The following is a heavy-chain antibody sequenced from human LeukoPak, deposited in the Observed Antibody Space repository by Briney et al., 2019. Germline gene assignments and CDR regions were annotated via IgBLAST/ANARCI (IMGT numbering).Heavy chain of an antibody. CDR3: TRLRGYSYGSAAFDI. Sequence: GGSLRLSCTASGFTFGDYAMSWVRQAPGKGLEWVGFIRSKAYGGTTEYAASVKGRFTISRDDSKSIAYLQMNSLKTEDTAVYYCTRLRGYSYGSAAFDIWGQGTMVTVSS. D-gene: IGHD5-18*01. J-gene: IGHJ3*02. V-gene: IGHV3-49*04. CDR2: IRSKAYGGTT. CDR1: GFTFGDYA.